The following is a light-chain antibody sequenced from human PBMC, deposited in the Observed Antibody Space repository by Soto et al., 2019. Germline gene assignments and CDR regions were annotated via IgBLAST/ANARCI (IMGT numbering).Light chain of an antibody. Sequence: DIQVTQSPFILSASVGDTVTITCRASQNIQNWLAWYQHKPGKAPKVMVYRTSKLETGVPSRFGGSGSGTEFTLTINSLQPEDFATYFCHQYHSSPYTFGQGTKLEIK. CDR3: HQYHSSPYT. CDR2: RTS. CDR1: QNIQNW. J-gene: IGKJ2*01. V-gene: IGKV1-5*03.